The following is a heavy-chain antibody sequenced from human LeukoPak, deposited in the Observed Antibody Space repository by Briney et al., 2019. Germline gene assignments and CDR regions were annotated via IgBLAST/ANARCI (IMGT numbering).Heavy chain of an antibody. Sequence: SETLSLTCAVYGGSFSGYYWSWIRQPPGKGLEWIGEINHSGSTNYNPSLKSRVTISVDTSKNQFSLKLSSVTAADTAVYYCARGRRVRGVISRLSYYYYMDVWGKGTTVTVSS. CDR1: GGSFSGYY. CDR3: ARGRRVRGVISRLSYYYYMDV. J-gene: IGHJ6*03. V-gene: IGHV4-34*01. CDR2: INHSGST. D-gene: IGHD3-10*01.